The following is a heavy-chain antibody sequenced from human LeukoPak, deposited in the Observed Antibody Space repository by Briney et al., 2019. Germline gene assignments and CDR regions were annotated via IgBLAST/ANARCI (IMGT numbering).Heavy chain of an antibody. CDR3: ARLIRGVYSDILTGYYMPQQTYYFDY. CDR2: IYHSGST. D-gene: IGHD3-9*01. CDR1: GGSMSSGGYY. Sequence: SETLSLTCIVSGGSMSSGGYYWSWIRQPPGKGLEWIGYIYHSGSTYYNPSLKSRVTISVDTSKNQFSLKLSSVTAADTAVYYCARLIRGVYSDILTGYYMPQQTYYFDYWGQGTLVTVSS. J-gene: IGHJ4*02. V-gene: IGHV4-61*08.